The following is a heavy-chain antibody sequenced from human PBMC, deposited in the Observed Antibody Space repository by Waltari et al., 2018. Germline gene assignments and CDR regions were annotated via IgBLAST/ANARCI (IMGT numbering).Heavy chain of an antibody. J-gene: IGHJ4*02. D-gene: IGHD2-15*01. CDR3: ARDDGYCSGGSCYLVDY. CDR1: GGTFSSYT. V-gene: IGHV1-69*08. Sequence: QVQLVQSGAEVKKPGSSVKVSCKASGGTFSSYTISWVRQAPGQGLEWMGRIIPILGIANYAQKCQGRVTITADKSTSTAYMELSSLRSEDTAVYYCARDDGYCSGGSCYLVDYWGQGTLVTVSS. CDR2: IIPILGIA.